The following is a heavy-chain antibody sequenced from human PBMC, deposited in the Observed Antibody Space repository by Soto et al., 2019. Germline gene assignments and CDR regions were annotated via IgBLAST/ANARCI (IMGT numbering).Heavy chain of an antibody. CDR2: ISGSRGRT. D-gene: IGHD2-21*02. CDR3: ANVFSGKVTTAVHYYAMDV. V-gene: IGHV3-23*01. CDR1: GFTFSNYA. J-gene: IGHJ6*02. Sequence: EVQLLESGGGLVQPGGSLRLSCAASGFTFSNYAMTWVRQAPGKGLEWVSVISGSRGRTYYADSVKGRFTIPRDNSKNTLHLQMHRRRPEDTAVYHCANVFSGKVTTAVHYYAMDVWGRGTTVTVSS.